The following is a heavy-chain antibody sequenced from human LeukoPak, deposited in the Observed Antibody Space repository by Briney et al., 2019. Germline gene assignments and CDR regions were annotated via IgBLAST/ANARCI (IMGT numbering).Heavy chain of an antibody. V-gene: IGHV3-7*01. D-gene: IGHD4-17*01. CDR3: ARDPATTVTTYAY. CDR2: IKQDGSEK. Sequence: GGSLRLSCAASGFTFSSYWMSWVRQAPGKGLEWVANIKQDGSEKYYVDSVKGRFTISRDNAKNSLYLQMNSLRPEDTAAYYCARDPATTVTTYAYWGQGTLVTVSS. CDR1: GFTFSSYW. J-gene: IGHJ4*02.